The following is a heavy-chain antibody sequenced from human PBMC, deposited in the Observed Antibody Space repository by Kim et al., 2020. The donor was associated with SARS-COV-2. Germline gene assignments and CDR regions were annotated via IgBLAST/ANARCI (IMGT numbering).Heavy chain of an antibody. D-gene: IGHD6-13*01. CDR1: GFTFSSYD. CDR2: IGTAGDT. V-gene: IGHV3-13*01. Sequence: GGSLRLSCAASGFTFSSYDMHWVRQATGKGLEWVSAIGTAGDTYYPGSVKGRFTISRENAKNSLYLQMNSLRAGDTAVYYCARGSSSWSSPYYYYMDVWGKGTTVTVPS. CDR3: ARGSSSWSSPYYYYMDV. J-gene: IGHJ6*03.